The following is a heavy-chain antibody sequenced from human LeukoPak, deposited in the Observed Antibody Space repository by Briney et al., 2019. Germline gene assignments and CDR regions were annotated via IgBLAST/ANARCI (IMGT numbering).Heavy chain of an antibody. CDR3: AKDARQIAAAGKVFDY. CDR2: ISWNSGSI. CDR1: GFTFDDYA. D-gene: IGHD6-13*01. V-gene: IGHV3-9*01. Sequence: GGSLRLSCAASGFTFDDYAMPWVRQAPGKGLEWVSGISWNSGSIGYADSVKGRFTISRDNAKNPLYLQMNSLRAEDTALYYCAKDARQIAAAGKVFDYWGQGTLVTVSS. J-gene: IGHJ4*02.